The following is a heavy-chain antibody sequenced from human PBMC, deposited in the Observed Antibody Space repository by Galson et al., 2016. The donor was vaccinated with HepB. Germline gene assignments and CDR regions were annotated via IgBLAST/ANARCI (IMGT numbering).Heavy chain of an antibody. D-gene: IGHD4-17*01. CDR3: AREGNYDDYYPKVGSHDAFDI. CDR2: FVPIFTTA. CDR1: GDTFSSHS. J-gene: IGHJ3*02. V-gene: IGHV1-69*06. Sequence: SVKVSCKASGDTFSSHSISWVRQAPGQGLEWMGGFVPIFTTANYAQTFQGRVSITADKSTGTVYLEVDSLRSEDTATYYCAREGNYDDYYPKVGSHDAFDIWGQGTMVTVSS.